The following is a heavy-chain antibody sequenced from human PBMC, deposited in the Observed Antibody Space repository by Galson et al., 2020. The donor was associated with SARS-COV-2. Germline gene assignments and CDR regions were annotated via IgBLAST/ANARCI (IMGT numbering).Heavy chain of an antibody. CDR2: IKQDESEK. D-gene: IGHD3-10*01. CDR1: GFTFSRHW. Sequence: QAGGSLRLSCAASGFTFSRHWMSWVRQAPGKGLEWVANIKQDESEKYYMDSVRGRFTISRDNAKSSLYLQMDSLRAEDTAIYYCARVSPTGETGNYMDVWGQGTTVTVSS. J-gene: IGHJ6*03. CDR3: ARVSPTGETGNYMDV. V-gene: IGHV3-7*01.